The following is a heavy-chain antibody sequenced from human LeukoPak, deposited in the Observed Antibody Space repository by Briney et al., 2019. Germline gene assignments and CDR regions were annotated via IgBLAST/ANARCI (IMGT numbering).Heavy chain of an antibody. Sequence: PSETLSLTCTVSGGSISSYFWSWIRQPPGKGLEWIGYIYNSGSTNYNPSLKSRVTISVDTSKNQFSLKLSSVTAADTAAYYCAGDPTGSNWFDPWGQGTLVTVSS. CDR2: IYNSGST. D-gene: IGHD2-8*02. J-gene: IGHJ5*02. V-gene: IGHV4-59*01. CDR1: GGSISSYF. CDR3: AGDPTGSNWFDP.